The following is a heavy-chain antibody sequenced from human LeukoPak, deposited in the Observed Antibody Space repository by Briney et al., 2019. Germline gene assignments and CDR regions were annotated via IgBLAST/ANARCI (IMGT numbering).Heavy chain of an antibody. D-gene: IGHD5-18*01. V-gene: IGHV1-69*13. J-gene: IGHJ5*02. Sequence: SVKVSCKASGGTFSSYAISWVRQAPGQGLEWMGGIIPIFGTANYAQKFQGRVTITADESTSTAYMELSRLRSDDTAVYYCARVARQLWALDPWGQGTLVTVSS. CDR1: GGTFSSYA. CDR2: IIPIFGTA. CDR3: ARVARQLWALDP.